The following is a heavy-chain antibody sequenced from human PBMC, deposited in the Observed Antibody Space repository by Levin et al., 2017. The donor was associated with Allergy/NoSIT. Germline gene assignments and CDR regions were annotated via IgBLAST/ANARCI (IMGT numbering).Heavy chain of an antibody. J-gene: IGHJ6*02. CDR3: TSSIFGVEYYYGMDV. D-gene: IGHD3-3*01. CDR2: IRTKTNSYAT. V-gene: IGHV3-73*01. Sequence: LAGGSLRLSCAASGFTFSGSAMHWVRQASGKGLEWIGRIRTKTNSYATSYAASVKGRFTISRDDSKNTAYLHMKSLNTEDTAVYYCTSSIFGVEYYYGMDVWGQGTTVTVSS. CDR1: GFTFSGSA.